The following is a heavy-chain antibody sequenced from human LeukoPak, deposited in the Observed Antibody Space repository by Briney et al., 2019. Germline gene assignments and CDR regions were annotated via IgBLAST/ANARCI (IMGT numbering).Heavy chain of an antibody. V-gene: IGHV3-23*01. CDR2: ISGSGDTT. Sequence: PGGSLRLSCAVSGFTFSSYAMSWVRQVPGKGLEWVSAISGSGDTTYYADSVKGRLTISRDNSKNTLYLQMNSLRAEDTAVYYCARDGEDTAADYWGQGTLVTVSS. D-gene: IGHD5-18*01. CDR1: GFTFSSYA. CDR3: ARDGEDTAADY. J-gene: IGHJ4*02.